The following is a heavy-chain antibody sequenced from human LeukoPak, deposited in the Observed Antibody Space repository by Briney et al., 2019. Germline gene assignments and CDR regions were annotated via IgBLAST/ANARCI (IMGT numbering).Heavy chain of an antibody. J-gene: IGHJ5*02. D-gene: IGHD3-22*01. CDR1: GFTFSNYA. CDR3: ARRALIVPRFDP. Sequence: PGGSLRLSCAGSGFTFSNYAMSWIRQPPGKGLEWIGEINHSGSTNYNPSLKSRVTISVDTSKNQFSLKLSSVTAADTAVYYCARRALIVPRFDPWGQGTRVTVSS. V-gene: IGHV4-34*01. CDR2: INHSGST.